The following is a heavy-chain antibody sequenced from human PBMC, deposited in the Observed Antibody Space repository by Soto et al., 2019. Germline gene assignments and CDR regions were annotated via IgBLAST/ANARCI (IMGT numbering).Heavy chain of an antibody. CDR1: GGSFSDYY. D-gene: IGHD3-10*01. Sequence: QVRLQQWGAGLLKPSETLPLTCAVYGGSFSDYYWSWIRQPPGKGLEWIGEINHSGSTNYNPSLKSRVTLPVDTSKNQFSLNLNSVTAADTAVYYCAREVPSRYFDLWGRGTPVTVSS. CDR3: AREVPSRYFDL. J-gene: IGHJ2*01. CDR2: INHSGST. V-gene: IGHV4-34*01.